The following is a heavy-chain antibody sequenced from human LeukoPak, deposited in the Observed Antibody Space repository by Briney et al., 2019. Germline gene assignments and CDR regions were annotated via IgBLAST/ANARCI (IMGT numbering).Heavy chain of an antibody. CDR2: ISGSGGSR. Sequence: PGGSLRLSSAASGFTFSSYAMSWVRQAPGKGLEWVSAISGSGGSRYYADSVKGRFTISRDNSKNTLYLQMNGLRAEDTAVYYCAKVVRYSSSWYYWGQGTLVTVSS. D-gene: IGHD6-13*01. V-gene: IGHV3-23*01. CDR3: AKVVRYSSSWYY. CDR1: GFTFSSYA. J-gene: IGHJ4*02.